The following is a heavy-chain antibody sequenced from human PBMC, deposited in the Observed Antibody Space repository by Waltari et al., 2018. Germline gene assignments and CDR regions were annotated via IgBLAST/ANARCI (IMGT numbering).Heavy chain of an antibody. CDR1: GGSISGSSYY. V-gene: IGHV4-39*07. D-gene: IGHD6-13*01. Sequence: QLQLQESGSGLVKPSETLSLTCTVSGGSISGSSYYWGVLLQPPGKGLEWIGSIYYSGSTYYNPSLKSRVTISVDTSKNQFSLKLSSVTAADTAVYYCAIAGYSSSLNWYFDLWGRGTLVTVSS. CDR2: IYYSGST. J-gene: IGHJ2*01. CDR3: AIAGYSSSLNWYFDL.